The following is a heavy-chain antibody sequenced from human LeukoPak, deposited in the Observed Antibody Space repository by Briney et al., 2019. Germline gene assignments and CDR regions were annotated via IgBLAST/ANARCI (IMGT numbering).Heavy chain of an antibody. CDR3: AREYYDSSGPILFDY. J-gene: IGHJ4*02. V-gene: IGHV1-2*02. CDR2: INPNSGGT. D-gene: IGHD3-22*01. Sequence: ASVKVSCKASGYTFTGYYMHWVRQAPGQGLEWMGWINPNSGGTNYAQKFQGRVTMTRDTSISTAYMELSRLRSDDMAVYYCAREYYDSSGPILFDYWGQGTLVTVSS. CDR1: GYTFTGYY.